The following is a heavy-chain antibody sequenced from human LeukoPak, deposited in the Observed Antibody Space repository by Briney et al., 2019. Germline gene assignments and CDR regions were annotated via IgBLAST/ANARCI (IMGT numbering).Heavy chain of an antibody. Sequence: GGSLRLSCAASGFTFSSYEMNWVRQAPGRGLEWVSYISSSGSTIYYADSVKGRFTISRDNAKNSLYLQMNSLRAEDTAVYYCAREVNYYYYGMDVWGQGTTVTVSS. CDR3: AREVNYYYYGMDV. V-gene: IGHV3-48*03. CDR2: ISSSGSTI. J-gene: IGHJ6*02. CDR1: GFTFSSYE. D-gene: IGHD3-22*01.